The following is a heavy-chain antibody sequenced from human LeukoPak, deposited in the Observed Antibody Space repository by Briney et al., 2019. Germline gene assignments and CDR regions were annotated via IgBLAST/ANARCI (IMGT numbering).Heavy chain of an antibody. V-gene: IGHV4-39*01. Sequence: PSETLSLTCTVSGGSISSSSYYWGWIRQPPGKGLEWIGSTYYSGSTYYNPSLESRVTISVDTSKNRFSLKLSSVTAADTAVYYCASAGSYSVDYWGQGTLVTVSS. CDR1: GGSISSSSYY. CDR2: TYYSGST. CDR3: ASAGSYSVDY. D-gene: IGHD1-26*01. J-gene: IGHJ4*02.